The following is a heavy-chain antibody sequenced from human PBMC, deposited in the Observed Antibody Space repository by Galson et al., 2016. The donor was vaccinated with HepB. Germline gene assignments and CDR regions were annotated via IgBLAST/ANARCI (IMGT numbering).Heavy chain of an antibody. CDR3: AKAGYHGADAYYYYFDY. CDR1: GFTFSSYG. V-gene: IGHV3-30*18. CDR2: TAYDGSNK. J-gene: IGHJ4*02. Sequence: SLRLSCAASGFTFSSYGMHWVRQAPGKGLEWVAVTAYDGSNKYYADSVKGRFTISRDNSKNTLYLQMNSLRPEDTAVYFCAKAGYHGADAYYYYFDYWGPGTLGTVSS. D-gene: IGHD3-16*01.